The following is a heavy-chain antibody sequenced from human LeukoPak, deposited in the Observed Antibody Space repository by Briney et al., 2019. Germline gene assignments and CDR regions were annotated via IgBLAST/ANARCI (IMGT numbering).Heavy chain of an antibody. V-gene: IGHV3-23*01. CDR3: AKAMTSSTYYFDS. CDR2: ISLNDGST. J-gene: IGHJ4*02. CDR1: GFXFRSYA. Sequence: GGSLRLSCTASGFXFRSYAINWVRQAPGKGLEWVSVISLNDGSTYYADSVRGRFTISRDNSKNTLFLQMNGLRAEDTAIYYCAKAMTSSTYYFDSWGQGTLVTVSS. D-gene: IGHD3-9*01.